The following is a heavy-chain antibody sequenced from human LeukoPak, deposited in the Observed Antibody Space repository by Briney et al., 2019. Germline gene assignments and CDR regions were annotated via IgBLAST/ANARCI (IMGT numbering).Heavy chain of an antibody. CDR1: GFTFSSYS. Sequence: HPGGSLRLSCAASGFTFSSYSMNWVRQAPGKGLEWVGFIRSKAYGGTTEYAASVKGRFTTSRDDSKSIAYLQMNSLKTEDTAVYYCTRDGSSGWHKRAFRTFDYWGQGTLVTVSS. D-gene: IGHD6-19*01. CDR3: TRDGSSGWHKRAFRTFDY. J-gene: IGHJ4*02. CDR2: IRSKAYGGTT. V-gene: IGHV3-49*04.